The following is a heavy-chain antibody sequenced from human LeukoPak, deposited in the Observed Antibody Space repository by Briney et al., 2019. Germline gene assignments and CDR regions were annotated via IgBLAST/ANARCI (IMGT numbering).Heavy chain of an antibody. Sequence: SETLSLTCTVSGVSISSYYWSWIRQPAGKGLEWLGRIYTSGSTNYNPSLKSRVTMSVDTSNNQFSLKLSSVTAADTAVYYCARSEPIAAAADYYYYYMDVWGKGTTVTISS. CDR3: ARSEPIAAAADYYYYYMDV. J-gene: IGHJ6*03. CDR2: IYTSGST. D-gene: IGHD6-13*01. V-gene: IGHV4-4*07. CDR1: GVSISSYY.